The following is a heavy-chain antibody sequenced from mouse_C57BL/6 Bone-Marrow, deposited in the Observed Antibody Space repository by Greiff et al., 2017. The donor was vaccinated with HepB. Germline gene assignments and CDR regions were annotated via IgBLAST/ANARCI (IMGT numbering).Heavy chain of an antibody. D-gene: IGHD2-4*01. CDR3: ARLYDYDQTAWFAY. V-gene: IGHV1-80*01. CDR1: GYAFSSYW. CDR2: IYPGDGDT. J-gene: IGHJ3*01. Sequence: QVQLQQSGAELVKPGASVKISCKASGYAFSSYWMNWVKQRPGKGLEWIGQIYPGDGDTNYNGKFKGKATLTADKSSSTAYMQLSSLTSEDSAVYFCARLYDYDQTAWFAYWGQGTLVTVPA.